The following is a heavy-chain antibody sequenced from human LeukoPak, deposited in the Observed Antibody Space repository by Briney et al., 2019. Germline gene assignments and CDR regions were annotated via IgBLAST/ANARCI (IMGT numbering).Heavy chain of an antibody. CDR3: ARTVGDYTPGGFDY. J-gene: IGHJ4*02. Sequence: GGSLRLSCAASGFTFTTYSMNWVRQAPGKGLEWVSCISSNSGYINYAHPVKGRFTISRDNAKSTPYLQMNSLRAEDTAVYYCARTVGDYTPGGFDYWGQGTLVTVSS. CDR2: ISSNSGYI. CDR1: GFTFTTYS. V-gene: IGHV3-21*01. D-gene: IGHD2-21*02.